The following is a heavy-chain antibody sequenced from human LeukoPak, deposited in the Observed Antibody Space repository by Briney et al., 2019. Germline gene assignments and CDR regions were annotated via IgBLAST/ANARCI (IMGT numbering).Heavy chain of an antibody. J-gene: IGHJ4*02. CDR2: IYYSGST. Sequence: PSETLSLTCSVSGGSMRPYYWSWIRQPPGKQLEWIGYIYYSGSTKYNPSLKSRVTMSVGTSDNQFSLKLRSVTAADTAVYYCARAHSYSGHAEADYWGQGALVTVSS. CDR3: ARAHSYSGHAEADY. D-gene: IGHD5-12*01. CDR1: GGSMRPYY. V-gene: IGHV4-59*01.